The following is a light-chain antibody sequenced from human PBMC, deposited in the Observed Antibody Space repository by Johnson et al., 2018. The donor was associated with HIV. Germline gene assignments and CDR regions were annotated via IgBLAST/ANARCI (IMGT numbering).Light chain of an antibody. J-gene: IGLJ1*01. CDR1: SSNIGNNY. CDR3: GTWDSRLSTYV. Sequence: QSVLTQPPSVSAAPVQKVTISCSGSSSNIGNNYVSWYQQVPGTAPKLLIYENNKRPSGIPDRFSGSKSGTSATLGITGLQTGDEAEHYCGTWDSRLSTYVFGTWTKVTVL. V-gene: IGLV1-51*02. CDR2: ENN.